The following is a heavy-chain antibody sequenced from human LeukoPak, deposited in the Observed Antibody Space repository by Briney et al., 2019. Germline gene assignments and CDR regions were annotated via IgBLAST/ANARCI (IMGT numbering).Heavy chain of an antibody. CDR1: GFTFSDYY. Sequence: GGSLRLSCAASGFTFSDYYMSWIRQAPGKGLEWVSYISSSGSTIYYADSGKGRFTISRDNAKNSLYLQMNSLRAEDTAVYYCARAVRTGYFDYWGQGTLVTVSS. CDR3: ARAVRTGYFDY. J-gene: IGHJ4*02. CDR2: ISSSGSTI. D-gene: IGHD4-17*01. V-gene: IGHV3-11*01.